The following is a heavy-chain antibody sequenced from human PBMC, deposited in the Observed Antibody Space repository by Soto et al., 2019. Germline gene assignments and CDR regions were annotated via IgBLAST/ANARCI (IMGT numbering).Heavy chain of an antibody. J-gene: IGHJ4*02. D-gene: IGHD2-2*02. Sequence: TSETLSLTCTVSCGSISSGDYYWSWIRQPPGKGLEWIGYIYYSGTTYYNPSLKSRVTISVDTSKNQFSLKLTSVTAADTAVYYCARDCSSTSCYTLFDYWGQGTLVTVSS. V-gene: IGHV4-30-4*01. CDR2: IYYSGTT. CDR3: ARDCSSTSCYTLFDY. CDR1: CGSISSGDYY.